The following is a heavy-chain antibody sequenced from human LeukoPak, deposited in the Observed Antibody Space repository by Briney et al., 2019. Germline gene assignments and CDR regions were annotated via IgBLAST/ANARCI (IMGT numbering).Heavy chain of an antibody. J-gene: IGHJ4*02. Sequence: PSETLSLTCAVYGGSFSGYYWSWIRQPPGKGLEWIGELNHSGSTNYNPSLKSRVTISVDTSKNQFSLKLSSVTAADTAVYYCARGSENYYDSSGLDYWGQGTLVTVSS. CDR1: GGSFSGYY. CDR2: LNHSGST. CDR3: ARGSENYYDSSGLDY. D-gene: IGHD3-22*01. V-gene: IGHV4-34*01.